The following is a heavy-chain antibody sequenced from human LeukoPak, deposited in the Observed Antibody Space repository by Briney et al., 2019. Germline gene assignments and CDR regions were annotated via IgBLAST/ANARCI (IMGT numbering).Heavy chain of an antibody. Sequence: SWVRQHPGKGLEWIGYIYYSGSTYYNPSLKSRVTISVDTSKNQFSLKLSSVTAADTAVYYCARVGDFDWLSSAFDYWGQGTLVTVSS. J-gene: IGHJ4*02. D-gene: IGHD3-9*01. CDR3: ARVGDFDWLSSAFDY. V-gene: IGHV4-31*02. CDR2: IYYSGST.